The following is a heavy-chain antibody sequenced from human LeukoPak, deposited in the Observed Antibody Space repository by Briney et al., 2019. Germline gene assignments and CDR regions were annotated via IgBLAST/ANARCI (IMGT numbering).Heavy chain of an antibody. D-gene: IGHD1-1*01. CDR3: AREDNLGNYYNFYMDV. CDR1: GFTFSSYS. V-gene: IGHV3-48*01. Sequence: PGGSLTLSCAASGFTFSSYSMNWVRQAPGKGLEWVSYISSRSSNIYYADSVKGRFTITRDDAKNSLYLQMNSLRAEDTAAYYCAREDNLGNYYNFYMDVWGKGTTVSVSS. J-gene: IGHJ6*03. CDR2: ISSRSSNI.